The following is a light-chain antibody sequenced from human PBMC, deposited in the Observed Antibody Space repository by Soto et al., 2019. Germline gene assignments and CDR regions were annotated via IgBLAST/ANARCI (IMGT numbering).Light chain of an antibody. Sequence: DIQMTQFPSALSASVGDRVTITCRASQNVNNWLAWYQHKPGKAPQLLIYDASVLETGVPSRFSGSGSGTEFTLAISGLQSDDFATYYCQQYSTYWTFGPGPKVEVK. CDR3: QQYSTYWT. CDR2: DAS. V-gene: IGKV1-5*01. CDR1: QNVNNW. J-gene: IGKJ1*01.